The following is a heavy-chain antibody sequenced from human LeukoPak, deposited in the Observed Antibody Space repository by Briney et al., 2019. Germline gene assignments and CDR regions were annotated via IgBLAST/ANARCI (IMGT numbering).Heavy chain of an antibody. Sequence: PGGSLRLSCAASGFTFSSYSMNWVRQAPGKGLEWVSYISSSSSTIYYADSVKGRFTITRDNAKNSLYLRMNSLRDEDTAVYYCARDRAVTTNAFDIWGQGTMVTVSS. CDR2: ISSSSSTI. D-gene: IGHD4-17*01. CDR3: ARDRAVTTNAFDI. V-gene: IGHV3-48*02. J-gene: IGHJ3*02. CDR1: GFTFSSYS.